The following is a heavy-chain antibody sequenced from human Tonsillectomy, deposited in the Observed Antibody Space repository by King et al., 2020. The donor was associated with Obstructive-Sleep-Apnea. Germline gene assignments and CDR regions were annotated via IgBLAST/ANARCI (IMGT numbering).Heavy chain of an antibody. D-gene: IGHD2-21*02. V-gene: IGHV4-59*01. CDR3: ARTGECGGDCWGMDV. CDR2: IYYSGYT. Sequence: VQLQESGPGLVKPSETLSLTCTVSGGSISSYYWSWIRQPPGKGLEWIGYIYYSGYTNYNPSLKSRVTIAVDTSKNHFSLKLTSVTAADTAVYYCARTGECGGDCWGMDVWGQGTTVTVSS. J-gene: IGHJ6*02. CDR1: GGSISSYY.